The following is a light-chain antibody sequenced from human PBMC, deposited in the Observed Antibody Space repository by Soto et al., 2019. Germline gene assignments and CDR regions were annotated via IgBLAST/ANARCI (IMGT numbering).Light chain of an antibody. CDR1: QSVSTNN. Sequence: EDVLTQSPGTLSLSPGDRATLSCRASQSVSTNNFAWYQQRPGQAPRLLIYGASSRATGIPDRFSGSGSGTDFTLTISRLEPEDFAVYYCQQFDNSLWTFGQGTKVDSK. CDR3: QQFDNSLWT. J-gene: IGKJ1*01. V-gene: IGKV3-20*01. CDR2: GAS.